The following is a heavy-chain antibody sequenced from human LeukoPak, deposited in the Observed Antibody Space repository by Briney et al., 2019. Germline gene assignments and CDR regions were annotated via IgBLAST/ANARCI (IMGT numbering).Heavy chain of an antibody. CDR2: IYTSGST. CDR3: ARRGSYGYWDWFDP. Sequence: SETVSLTCTVSGGSISSYYWSWIRQPAGKGLEWIGRIYTSGSTNYNPSLKSRVTMSVDTSKNQFSLKLSSVTAADTAVYYCARRGSYGYWDWFDPWGQGTLVTVSS. D-gene: IGHD5-18*01. J-gene: IGHJ5*02. CDR1: GGSISSYY. V-gene: IGHV4-4*07.